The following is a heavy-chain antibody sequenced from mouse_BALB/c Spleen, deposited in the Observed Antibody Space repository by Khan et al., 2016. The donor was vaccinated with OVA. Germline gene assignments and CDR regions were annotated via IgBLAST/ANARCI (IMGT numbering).Heavy chain of an antibody. CDR2: ILPGSGST. D-gene: IGHD1-3*01. CDR1: GYTFSSYW. Sequence: QVQLQQPGAELMKPGASVKISCKATGYTFSSYWIEWVKQRPGHGLEWIGEILPGSGSTNYNEKFKGKATFTADTSSNTAYMQLSSLTSEDSAVYSGARGRRRSSWYFDVWGAGTTVTVSS. CDR3: ARGRRRSSWYFDV. V-gene: IGHV1-9*01. J-gene: IGHJ1*01.